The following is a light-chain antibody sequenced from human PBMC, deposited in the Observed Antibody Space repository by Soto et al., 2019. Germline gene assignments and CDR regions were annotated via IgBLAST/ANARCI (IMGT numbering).Light chain of an antibody. V-gene: IGLV2-14*01. CDR3: NSFTTSSTLVV. Sequence: QSALTQPASVSGSPGQSITISCTGTSSDIGDYNYVSWYQHHPGNAPKLIIYAASNRPSGVSNRFSGSKSGNTASLTISGLQAEDEADYYCNSFTTSSTLVVFGGGTKLTVL. CDR1: SSDIGDYNY. J-gene: IGLJ2*01. CDR2: AAS.